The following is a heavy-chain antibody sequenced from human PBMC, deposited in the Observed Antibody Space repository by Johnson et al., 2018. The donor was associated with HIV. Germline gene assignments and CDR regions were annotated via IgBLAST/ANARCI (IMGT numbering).Heavy chain of an antibody. V-gene: IGHV3-43*01. CDR3: AKEGRDAFDI. D-gene: IGHD3-10*01. CDR2: ISWDGGST. CDR1: GFIFDDYT. J-gene: IGHJ3*02. Sequence: EVLLLESGGGLVQPGGSLRLSCAASGFIFDDYTMHWVRQAPGKGLEWVSFISWDGGSTYYADSVKGRFTISRDNSKNSLYLQMNSLRAEDSALYYCAKEGRDAFDIWGQGTTVTVSS.